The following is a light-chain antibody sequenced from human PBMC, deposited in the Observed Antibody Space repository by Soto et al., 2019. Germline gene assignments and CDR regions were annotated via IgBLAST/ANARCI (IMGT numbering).Light chain of an antibody. Sequence: EIVLTQSPGTLSLYPGERATLSCRASQSVNIFLAWFQQKPGQAPRLLIFHASNRATGVPDRFSGSGSGTDFTLTITRLEPEDSAVYYCHHYVGSPWAFGQGTRVEIK. CDR2: HAS. J-gene: IGKJ1*01. V-gene: IGKV3-20*01. CDR3: HHYVGSPWA. CDR1: QSVNIF.